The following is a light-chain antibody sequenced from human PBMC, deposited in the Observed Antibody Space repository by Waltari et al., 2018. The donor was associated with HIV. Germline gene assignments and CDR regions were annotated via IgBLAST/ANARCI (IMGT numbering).Light chain of an antibody. CDR3: ATWDDSLNSFWV. CDR2: RND. Sequence: QSVLTQPPSASGTPGQRVVISCSGGSSNIGHNFVSWYQQLPGSTPKLLIYRNDQRPSGVSDRFSGSKSGTSASLAISGLRSEDEADYYCATWDDSLNSFWVFGGGTKVTVL. CDR1: SSNIGHNF. V-gene: IGLV1-47*01. J-gene: IGLJ3*02.